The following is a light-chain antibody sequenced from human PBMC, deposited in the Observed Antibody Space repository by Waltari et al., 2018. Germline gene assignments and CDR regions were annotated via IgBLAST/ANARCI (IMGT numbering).Light chain of an antibody. V-gene: IGKV3-15*01. CDR3: QQYNNWPPLT. J-gene: IGKJ4*01. Sequence: DIVMTQSPATLPVLPGDRATLSCRASQSVSSNLAWYQQKPGQAPRLLIYGASTRATGIPARFSGSGSGTEFTLTISSLQSEDFAVYYCQQYNNWPPLTFGGGTKVEIK. CDR1: QSVSSN. CDR2: GAS.